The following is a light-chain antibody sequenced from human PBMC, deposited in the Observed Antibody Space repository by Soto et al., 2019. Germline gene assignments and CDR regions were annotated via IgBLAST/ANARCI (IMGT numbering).Light chain of an antibody. CDR3: QQYGSSPPTYT. J-gene: IGKJ2*01. CDR2: GAS. V-gene: IGKV3-20*01. CDR1: QSVTSSF. Sequence: EIVLTQSPGTLSLSPGERATLSCRASQSVTSSFLAWHQQKPGQAPRLLFYGASSRATDIPDRFTASGSGTDFSLTISRLEPEDFAVYYCQQYGSSPPTYTFGQGTKLEIK.